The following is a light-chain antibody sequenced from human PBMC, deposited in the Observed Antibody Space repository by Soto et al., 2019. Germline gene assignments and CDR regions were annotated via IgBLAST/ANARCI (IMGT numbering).Light chain of an antibody. CDR1: QSVSSSY. CDR2: GAS. Sequence: EIVLTQSPGTLSLSPGERATLSCRASQSVSSSYLAWYQQKPGQAPRLLIYGASSRATDIPDRFSGSGSGTDFTLTISRLEPEDFAVYYCQQYGSSPPTLGPGTNVDIK. V-gene: IGKV3-20*01. CDR3: QQYGSSPPT. J-gene: IGKJ3*01.